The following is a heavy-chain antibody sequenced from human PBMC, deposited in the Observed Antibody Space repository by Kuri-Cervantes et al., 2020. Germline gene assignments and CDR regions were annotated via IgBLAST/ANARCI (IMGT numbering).Heavy chain of an antibody. CDR2: IYYSGST. Sequence: GSLRLSCTVSGGSVSSGSYYWSWIRQPPGKGLEWIGYIYYSGSTNYNPSLKSRVTISVDTSKNQFSLKLSSVTAADTAVYYCARTYCSGGSCYDHFDYWGQGTLVTVSS. CDR3: ARTYCSGGSCYDHFDY. V-gene: IGHV4-61*01. D-gene: IGHD2-15*01. CDR1: GGSVSSGSYY. J-gene: IGHJ4*02.